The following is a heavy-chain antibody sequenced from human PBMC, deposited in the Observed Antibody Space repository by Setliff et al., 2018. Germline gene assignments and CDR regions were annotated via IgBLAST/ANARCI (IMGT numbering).Heavy chain of an antibody. V-gene: IGHV1-69*05. CDR3: AKDRRNIVVAVVNAAFDI. CDR1: GGTFSTYG. CDR2: IMPIFGTI. D-gene: IGHD2-15*01. J-gene: IGHJ3*02. Sequence: GASVKVSCKASGGTFSTYGITWVRQAPGQGLEWVGGIMPIFGTINYAQNLQGRVTMTTDTSTSTAYMELRSLRSDDTAVYYCAKDRRNIVVAVVNAAFDIWGQGTMVTVSS.